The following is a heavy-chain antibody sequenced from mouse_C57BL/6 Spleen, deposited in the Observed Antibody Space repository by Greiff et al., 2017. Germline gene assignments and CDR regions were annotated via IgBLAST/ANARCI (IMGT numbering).Heavy chain of an antibody. D-gene: IGHD1-1*01. Sequence: QVQLQQPGAELVRPGASVTLSCKASGYTFTDYEMHWVKQTPVHGLEWIGAIDPDTGGTAYNQKFKGKATLTADKSSSTAYMELRSLTSEDSDVYYGTRPYYFGSSYVLFAYWGQGTPLTVSA. J-gene: IGHJ2*01. CDR1: GYTFTDYE. V-gene: IGHV1-15*01. CDR3: TRPYYFGSSYVLFAY. CDR2: IDPDTGGT.